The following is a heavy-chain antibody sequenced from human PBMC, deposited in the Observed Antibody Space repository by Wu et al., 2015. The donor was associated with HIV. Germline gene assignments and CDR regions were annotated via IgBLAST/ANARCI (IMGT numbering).Heavy chain of an antibody. CDR3: ARARPCGGTCYSNFDY. CDR1: GYSFTSYD. Sequence: QVQLVQSGAEVKKPGASVKVSCKASGYSFTSYDINWVRQATGQGLEWMGWMNPNSGNTGYAQKFQGRVTMTRNISISTAYMELSSLRFEDTAVYYCARARPCGGTCYSNFDYWGQGTLVTVSS. J-gene: IGHJ4*02. D-gene: IGHD2-15*01. CDR2: MNPNSGNT. V-gene: IGHV1-8*01.